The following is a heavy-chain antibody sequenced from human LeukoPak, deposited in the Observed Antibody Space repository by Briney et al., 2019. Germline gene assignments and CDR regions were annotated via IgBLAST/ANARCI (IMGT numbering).Heavy chain of an antibody. Sequence: GGSLRLSCAASGFTFSSSAMHWVRQAPGKGLEWVAVISYDGSKKYDADSVKGRFTISRDNSKNTLYLQMNSLRAEDTAVYYCAKDVGGPPLTGGFDYWGQGTLVTVSS. V-gene: IGHV3-30*04. CDR3: AKDVGGPPLTGGFDY. CDR2: ISYDGSKK. D-gene: IGHD1-26*01. J-gene: IGHJ4*02. CDR1: GFTFSSSA.